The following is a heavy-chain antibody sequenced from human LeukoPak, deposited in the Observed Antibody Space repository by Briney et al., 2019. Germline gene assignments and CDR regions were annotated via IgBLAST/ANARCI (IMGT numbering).Heavy chain of an antibody. Sequence: SETLSLTCTVSGGSISSYYWSWIRQPPGKGLEWIGYIYYSGSTNYNPSLKSRVTISVDTSKNQFSLKLSSVTAADTAVYYCASFVWFGELLLDYWGQGTLVIVSS. D-gene: IGHD3-10*01. CDR3: ASFVWFGELLLDY. J-gene: IGHJ4*02. V-gene: IGHV4-59*01. CDR1: GGSISSYY. CDR2: IYYSGST.